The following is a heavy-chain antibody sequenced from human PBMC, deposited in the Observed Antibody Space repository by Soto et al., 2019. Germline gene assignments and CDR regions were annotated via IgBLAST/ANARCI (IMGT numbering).Heavy chain of an antibody. D-gene: IGHD2-2*02. Sequence: GGSLRLSCAASGFTFNMYWMHWVRQAPGEGLEWVAVISYDGSNKYYADSVKGRFTISRDNSKNTLYLQMNSLRVEDTAPYYCARDRLDVVVPAAILAYCGQGPLVTVSS. J-gene: IGHJ4*02. V-gene: IGHV3-30-3*01. CDR3: ARDRLDVVVPAAILAY. CDR1: GFTFNMYW. CDR2: ISYDGSNK.